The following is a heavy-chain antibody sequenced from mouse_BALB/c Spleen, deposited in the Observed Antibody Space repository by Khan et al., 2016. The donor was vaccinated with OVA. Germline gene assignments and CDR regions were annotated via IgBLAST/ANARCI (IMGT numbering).Heavy chain of an antibody. V-gene: IGHV2-2*01. Sequence: QVQLQQSGPGLVQPSQSLSITCTVSGFSLTTYGLHWVRQSPGKGLEWLGVIRSGGNTDYNAGFISRLSITKDNSKSQVFFKMNSLQADDTAMYYGARNSYMYDFTYWGQGTLVTVSA. D-gene: IGHD2-14*01. J-gene: IGHJ3*01. CDR3: ARNSYMYDFTY. CDR2: IRSGGNT. CDR1: GFSLTTYG.